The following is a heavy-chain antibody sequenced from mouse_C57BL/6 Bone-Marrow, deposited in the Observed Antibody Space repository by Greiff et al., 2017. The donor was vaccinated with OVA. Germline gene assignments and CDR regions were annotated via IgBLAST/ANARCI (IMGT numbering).Heavy chain of an antibody. J-gene: IGHJ1*03. Sequence: VQVVESGAELVRPGASVTLSCKASGYTFTDYEMHWVKQTPVHGLEWIGAIDPETGGTAYNQKFKGKAILTADKSSSTAYMELRSLTSEDSAVYYCTSGSSWYFDVWGTGTTVTVSS. CDR2: IDPETGGT. V-gene: IGHV1-15*01. D-gene: IGHD1-1*01. CDR3: TSGSSWYFDV. CDR1: GYTFTDYE.